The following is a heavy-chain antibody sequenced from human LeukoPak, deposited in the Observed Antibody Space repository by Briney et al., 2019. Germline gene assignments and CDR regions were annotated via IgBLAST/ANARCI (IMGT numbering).Heavy chain of an antibody. D-gene: IGHD2-2*01. V-gene: IGHV4-38-2*02. CDR1: GYSISSGYY. CDR2: IYHSGST. CDR3: AREGCSSTSCYEEYNWFDP. J-gene: IGHJ5*02. Sequence: SETLSLTCTVSGYSISSGYYWGWIRQPPGKGLEWIGSIYHSGSTYYNPSLKSRVTISVDTSKNQFSLKLSSVTAADTAVYYCAREGCSSTSCYEEYNWFDPWGQGTLVTVSS.